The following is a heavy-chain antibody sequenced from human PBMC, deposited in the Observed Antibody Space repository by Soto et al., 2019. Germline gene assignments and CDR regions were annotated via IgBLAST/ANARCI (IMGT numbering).Heavy chain of an antibody. J-gene: IGHJ4*02. CDR3: ARDPATSDRVY. D-gene: IGHD1-26*01. CDR1: GFTFSTFA. V-gene: IGHV3-30-3*01. Sequence: QVQLVESGRGVVQPGGSLRLSCAASGFTFSTFAIHWVRQAPGKGLEWVAFISNDGSSKFFADSVKGRFTISRDNSKSTLYLQVNSLKTADTAVYYCARDPATSDRVYWGQGTLVTVSS. CDR2: ISNDGSSK.